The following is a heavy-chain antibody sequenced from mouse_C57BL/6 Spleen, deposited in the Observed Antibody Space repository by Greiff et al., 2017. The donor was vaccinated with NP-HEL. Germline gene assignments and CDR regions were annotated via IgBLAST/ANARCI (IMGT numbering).Heavy chain of an antibody. V-gene: IGHV1-7*01. J-gene: IGHJ3*01. Sequence: VQLQQSGAELAKPGASVKLSCKASGYTFTSYWMHWVKQRPGQGLEWIGYINPSSGYTKYNQKFKDKATLTADKSSNTAYMQLSSLTYEDSAVYYCTSSPHYDGFASWGQGTLVTVSA. CDR2: INPSSGYT. CDR1: GYTFTSYW. CDR3: TSSPHYDGFAS. D-gene: IGHD1-2*01.